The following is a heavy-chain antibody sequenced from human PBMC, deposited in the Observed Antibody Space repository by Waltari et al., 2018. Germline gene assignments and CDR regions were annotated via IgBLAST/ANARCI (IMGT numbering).Heavy chain of an antibody. CDR2: INHSGSP. CDR3: ARVLGRDGDYPQSDY. CDR1: GGSFSGYY. V-gene: IGHV4-34*01. J-gene: IGHJ4*02. D-gene: IGHD4-17*01. Sequence: QVQLQQWGAGLLKPSETLSLTCAVYGGSFSGYYWSWIRQPPGKGLEWIGEINHSGSPNYHPSLKSRVTISVDTSKNQFSLKLSSVTAADTAVYYCARVLGRDGDYPQSDYWGQGTLVTVSS.